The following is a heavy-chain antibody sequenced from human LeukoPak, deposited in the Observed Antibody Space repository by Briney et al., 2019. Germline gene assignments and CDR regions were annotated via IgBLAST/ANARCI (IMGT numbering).Heavy chain of an antibody. Sequence: PGGSLRLSCATSGFSFNKYGIHWVRQAPGKGLEWVAYIRYDGGDKHYGDSVKGRFTISRDDSKNTLYSQMSSLRAEDTAVYYCAKDWDYNFWSNYDHWGQGILVIVSS. CDR2: IRYDGGDK. V-gene: IGHV3-30*02. CDR1: GFSFNKYG. D-gene: IGHD3-3*01. J-gene: IGHJ4*02. CDR3: AKDWDYNFWSNYDH.